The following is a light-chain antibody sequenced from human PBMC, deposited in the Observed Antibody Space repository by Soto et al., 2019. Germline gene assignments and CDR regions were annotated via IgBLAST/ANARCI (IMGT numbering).Light chain of an antibody. V-gene: IGKV3D-15*01. CDR1: QSASSD. CDR3: QQYNDWPRT. CDR2: GAS. Sequence: EIVLTQSPATLSVSPGERATLSCRASQSASSDVAWYQQKPGQAPRLLIYGASTRATGIPARFSGSGFGTDLTLTISRLEPEDFAVYYCQQYNDWPRTFGQGTKVDIK. J-gene: IGKJ1*01.